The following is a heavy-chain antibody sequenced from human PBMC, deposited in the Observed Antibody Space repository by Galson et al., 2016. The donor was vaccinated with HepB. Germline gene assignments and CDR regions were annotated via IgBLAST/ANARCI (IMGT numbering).Heavy chain of an antibody. CDR1: GGSFSDHY. V-gene: IGHV4-34*01. Sequence: SETLSLTCAVYGGSFSDHYWNWIRQPPGKGLEWIGEINHGGSPNYNPSLTRRVPLTVAPSEPEFSLKLNSVTAADTAVYYCARYKRYYHGSGRVNYYYIMDVWGQGITVIVSS. D-gene: IGHD3-10*01. J-gene: IGHJ6*02. CDR3: ARYKRYYHGSGRVNYYYIMDV. CDR2: INHGGSP.